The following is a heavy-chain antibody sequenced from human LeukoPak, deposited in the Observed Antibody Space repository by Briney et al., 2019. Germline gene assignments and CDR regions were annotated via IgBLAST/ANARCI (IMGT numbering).Heavy chain of an antibody. Sequence: GGSLRLSCAASGFTFSSYNMNWVRQAPGKGLEWVSSITSSSSSIYYADSVKGRLTISRDNAKNSLYLQMNSLRAEDTAEYYCANTKQFEYWGQGTLVTVSS. D-gene: IGHD1-1*01. CDR1: GFTFSSYN. J-gene: IGHJ4*02. CDR3: ANTKQFEY. CDR2: ITSSSSSI. V-gene: IGHV3-21*01.